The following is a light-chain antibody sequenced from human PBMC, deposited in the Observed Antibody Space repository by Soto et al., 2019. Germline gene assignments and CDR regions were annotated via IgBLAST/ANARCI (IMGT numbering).Light chain of an antibody. V-gene: IGKV1-5*03. CDR3: QQYNTYPIN. J-gene: IGKJ5*01. Sequence: DIQMTQSPSTRSASVLDRVTITFLASQSITDWLAWYQKKPGKAPKLLIYEASSLESEVPARFSGSGSGTEFTLTISSLQPDDFATYYCQQYNTYPINFGQGTRLEIK. CDR2: EAS. CDR1: QSITDW.